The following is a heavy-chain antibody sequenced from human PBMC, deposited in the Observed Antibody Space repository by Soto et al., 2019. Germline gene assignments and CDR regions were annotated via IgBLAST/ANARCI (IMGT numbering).Heavy chain of an antibody. D-gene: IGHD3-22*01. J-gene: IGHJ5*02. Sequence: GASVKVSCKASGYTFTSYGISWVRQAPGQGLEWMGWISAYNGNTNYAQKLQGRVTMTTDTSTSTAYMELRSLRSDDTAVYYCARVRASIYYDSSGYYEGWFAPWGQGTLVTVSS. CDR2: ISAYNGNT. V-gene: IGHV1-18*01. CDR3: ARVRASIYYDSSGYYEGWFAP. CDR1: GYTFTSYG.